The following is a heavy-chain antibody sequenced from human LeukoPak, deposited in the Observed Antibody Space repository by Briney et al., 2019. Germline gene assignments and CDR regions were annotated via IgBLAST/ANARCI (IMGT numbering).Heavy chain of an antibody. V-gene: IGHV3-33*01. CDR3: ASVWRALGYTIDY. CDR1: GITSRNYG. CDR2: IWYDGSNK. J-gene: IGHJ4*02. Sequence: PGGSLRLSCAASGITSRNYGMHWVRQAPGKGLEWVAIIWYDGSNKYYADSVKGRFTISRDNSKNTLYLQMNSLRVEDTAVYYCASVWRALGYTIDYWGQGTQVAVSS. D-gene: IGHD5-18*01.